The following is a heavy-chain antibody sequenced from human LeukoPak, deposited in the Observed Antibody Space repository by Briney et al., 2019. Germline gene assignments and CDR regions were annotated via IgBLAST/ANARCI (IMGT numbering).Heavy chain of an antibody. V-gene: IGHV4-30-4*01. Sequence: SQTLSLTCSVSGASVSSDDYYWGWIRQPPGQGLEWIAYISYSGSTYYNPSLKSRITISIDTSKNQFSLKLSSVTAADTAVYYCVRYYHSSGFSHWFDPWGQGTLVTVSS. J-gene: IGHJ5*02. D-gene: IGHD3-22*01. CDR1: GASVSSDDYY. CDR3: VRYYHSSGFSHWFDP. CDR2: ISYSGST.